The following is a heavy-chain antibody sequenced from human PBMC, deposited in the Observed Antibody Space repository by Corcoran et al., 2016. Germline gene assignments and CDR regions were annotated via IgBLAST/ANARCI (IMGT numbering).Heavy chain of an antibody. CDR2: IDWDDDK. CDR1: GFSLSTNGMR. J-gene: IGHJ4*02. Sequence: QVTLKESGPALVKPTRTLTLTCTFSGFSLSTNGMRVSWIRQPPGKALEWLARIDWDDDKLFSTSLKTRLTISKDTSKNQVVLTMTNMDPVDTATYACARMVDINYNYFQDWGEGSLVTVSS. D-gene: IGHD1-7*01. V-gene: IGHV2-70*04. CDR3: ARMVDINYNYFQD.